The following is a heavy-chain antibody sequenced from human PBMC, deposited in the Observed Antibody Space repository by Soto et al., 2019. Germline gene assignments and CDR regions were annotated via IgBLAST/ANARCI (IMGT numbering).Heavy chain of an antibody. V-gene: IGHV4-34*01. Sequence: QVQLQQWGAGLLKPSETLSLTCAVYGGSFSGYYWSWIRQPPGQGLEWIGEINHSGSTNYNPSLKRRVTISVDTSKNQFSLKLSSVTAADTAVYYCAPFYYYGDIFDYWGQGTLVTVSS. J-gene: IGHJ4*02. CDR3: APFYYYGDIFDY. CDR2: INHSGST. D-gene: IGHD4-17*01. CDR1: GGSFSGYY.